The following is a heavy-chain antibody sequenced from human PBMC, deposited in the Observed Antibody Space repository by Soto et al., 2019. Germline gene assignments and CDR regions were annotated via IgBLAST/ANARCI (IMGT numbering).Heavy chain of an antibody. CDR3: ARRGAYSSSRFDY. Sequence: SQTLSLTCAVYGGSFSGYYWSWIRQPPGKGLEWIGEINHSGSTNYNPSLKSRVTISVDTSKNQFSLKLSSVTAADTAVYYCARRGAYSSSRFDYWGQGTLVTVSS. V-gene: IGHV4-34*01. D-gene: IGHD6-6*01. CDR1: GGSFSGYY. J-gene: IGHJ4*02. CDR2: INHSGST.